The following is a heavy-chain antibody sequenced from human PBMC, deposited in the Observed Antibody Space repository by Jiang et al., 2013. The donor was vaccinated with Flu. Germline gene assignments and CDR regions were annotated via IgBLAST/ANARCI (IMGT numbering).Heavy chain of an antibody. J-gene: IGHJ6*02. D-gene: IGHD3-10*01. CDR2: IIPIFGTT. CDR1: GGSFSTYA. V-gene: IGHV1-69*06. CDR3: ARSPVGSNYGSGSDGYYYYAMDV. Sequence: GAEVKKPGSSVKVSCKASGGSFSTYAINWVRQAPGQGLEWMAGIIPIFGTTKYGRKFQDRVTLTADKSTGAAYMELSDLRSDDTALYYCARSPVGSNYGSGSDGYYYYAMDVWGQGTPITVSS.